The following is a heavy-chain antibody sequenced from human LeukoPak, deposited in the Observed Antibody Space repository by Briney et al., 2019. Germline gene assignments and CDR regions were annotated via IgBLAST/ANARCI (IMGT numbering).Heavy chain of an antibody. D-gene: IGHD6-13*01. CDR2: INHSGST. CDR3: ATSIAAAGMNGY. J-gene: IGHJ4*02. CDR1: GGSFSGYY. V-gene: IGHV4-34*01. Sequence: PSETLSLTCAVYGGSFSGYYRSWIRQPPGKGLEWIGEINHSGSTNYNPSLKSRVTISVDTSKNQFSLKLSSVTAADTAVYYCATSIAAAGMNGYWGQGTLVTVSS.